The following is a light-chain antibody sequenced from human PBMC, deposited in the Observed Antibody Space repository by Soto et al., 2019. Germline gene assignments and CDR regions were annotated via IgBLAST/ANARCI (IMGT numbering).Light chain of an antibody. CDR2: EDS. Sequence: QSVLTQPASMSGSPGQSITISCTGTSSDAGNYNFVSWYQQHPGKAPKVIIYEDSTRPSGVSNRISGSKSGNTASLTISGLQAEDEADYYCCSYAGSSTSWVFGGGTKLTVL. CDR1: SSDAGNYNF. J-gene: IGLJ3*02. V-gene: IGLV2-23*01. CDR3: CSYAGSSTSWV.